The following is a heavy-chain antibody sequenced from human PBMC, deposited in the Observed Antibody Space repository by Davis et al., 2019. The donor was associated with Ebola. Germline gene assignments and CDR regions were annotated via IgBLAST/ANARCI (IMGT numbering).Heavy chain of an antibody. CDR3: ARGMRIAAFDY. CDR1: GGSISSYY. V-gene: IGHV4-59*12. Sequence: PSETLSLTCTVSGGSISSYYWSWIRQPPGKELEWIGYIYYSGSTNYNPSLKSRVTISVDTSKNQFSLKLSSVTAADTAVYYCARGMRIAAFDYWGQGTLVTVSS. J-gene: IGHJ4*02. D-gene: IGHD6-13*01. CDR2: IYYSGST.